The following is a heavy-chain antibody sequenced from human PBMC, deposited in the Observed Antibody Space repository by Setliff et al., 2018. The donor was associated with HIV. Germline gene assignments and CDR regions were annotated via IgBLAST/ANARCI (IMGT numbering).Heavy chain of an antibody. CDR3: ARGRCSGGTCSGRYSYLHIDV. D-gene: IGHD2-15*01. CDR1: GESFSGYF. Sequence: PSETLSLTCAVYGESFSGYFWSWIRQPPGKGLEWIGEINHSGSTNYNPSLKSRVTMSVDSSKNQFSLRLSSVAAADTAVYYCARGRCSGGTCSGRYSYLHIDVWGKGTTVTVSS. CDR2: INHSGST. J-gene: IGHJ6*03. V-gene: IGHV4-34*01.